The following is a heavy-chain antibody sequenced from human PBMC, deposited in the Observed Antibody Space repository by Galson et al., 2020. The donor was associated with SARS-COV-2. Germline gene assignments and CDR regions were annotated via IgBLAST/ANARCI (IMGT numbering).Heavy chain of an antibody. Sequence: GGSLRLSCAASGFSVSNNYMRWVRQAPGKGLEWVSIINSAGSTYYAVSVKGRFAISRDTSRNTLTLQMNSLRVKDTAVYYCVMTGWYINIDYWGQGALVTVSS. CDR3: VMTGWYINIDY. D-gene: IGHD6-19*01. V-gene: IGHV3-66*01. CDR1: GFSVSNNY. CDR2: INSAGST. J-gene: IGHJ4*02.